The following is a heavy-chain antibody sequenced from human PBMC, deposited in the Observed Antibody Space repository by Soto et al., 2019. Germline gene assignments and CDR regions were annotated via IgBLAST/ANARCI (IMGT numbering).Heavy chain of an antibody. CDR3: ARGLGRENHDNRGYFHLDY. CDR2: LYPDGRA. J-gene: IGHJ4*02. D-gene: IGHD3-22*01. Sequence: GGSLRLSCAASGFTVSSNYLTWVRQAPGRGLKWVSVLYPDGRAYYADSVKGRFTISTDNSKNSVYLHMSTLRAEDTAVYYCARGLGRENHDNRGYFHLDYWGQGSLVTV. CDR1: GFTVSSNY. V-gene: IGHV3-53*01.